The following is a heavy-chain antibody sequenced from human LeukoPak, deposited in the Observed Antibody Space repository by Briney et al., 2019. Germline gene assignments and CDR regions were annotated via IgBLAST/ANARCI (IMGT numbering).Heavy chain of an antibody. CDR3: ARRSGIAVAGAFDY. J-gene: IGHJ4*02. CDR1: GFSFSTYW. CDR2: ISGSGDST. Sequence: GESLRLSCETSGFSFSTYWMSWVRQAPGKGLEWVSGISGSGDSTYYADSVKGRFTISRDNSKNTLYLQMNSLRAEDTAVYYCARRSGIAVAGAFDYWGQGTLVTVSS. V-gene: IGHV3-23*01. D-gene: IGHD6-19*01.